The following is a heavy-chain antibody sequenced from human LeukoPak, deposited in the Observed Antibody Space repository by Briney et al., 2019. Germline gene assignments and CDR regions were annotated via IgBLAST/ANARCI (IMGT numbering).Heavy chain of an antibody. D-gene: IGHD3-16*01. CDR2: IYYRGST. V-gene: IGHV4-59*01. CDR3: ARALGPQVALDY. Sequence: SETLSLTCTVSGGSISSYYWSWIRQPPGKGLEWIGYIYYRGSTNYNPSLKSRVTISVDTSKNQFSLNLSSVTAADTAVYYCARALGPQVALDYWGQGTPVTVSS. J-gene: IGHJ4*02. CDR1: GGSISSYY.